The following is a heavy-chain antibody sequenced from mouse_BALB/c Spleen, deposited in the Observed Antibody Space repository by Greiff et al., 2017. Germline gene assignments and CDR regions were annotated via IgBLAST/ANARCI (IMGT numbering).Heavy chain of an antibody. CDR2: IDPANGNT. V-gene: IGHV14-3*02. CDR1: GFNIKDTY. Sequence: EVKLMESGAELVKPGASVKLSCTASGFNIKDTYMHWVKQRPEQGLEWIGRIDPANGNTKYDPKFQGKATITADTSSNTAYLQLSSLTSEDTAVYYCARSILLRSAMDYWGQGTSVTVSS. D-gene: IGHD1-1*01. CDR3: ARSILLRSAMDY. J-gene: IGHJ4*01.